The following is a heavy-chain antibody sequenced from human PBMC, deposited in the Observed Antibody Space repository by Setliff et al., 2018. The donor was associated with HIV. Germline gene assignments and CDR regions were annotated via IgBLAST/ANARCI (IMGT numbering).Heavy chain of an antibody. V-gene: IGHV4-39*07. J-gene: IGHJ4*02. CDR3: ARGNNNWRRLWGY. CDR1: GGSFNSDYYF. Sequence: PSETLSLTCTLSGGSFNSDYYFWGWIRQSPGKGLEWIATISYDGNTYYNPSLRTQLTISSAPSQNQFSLTMTSLTAADTAVYFCARGNNNWRRLWGYWGQGTRVTV. D-gene: IGHD2-21*02. CDR2: ISYDGNT.